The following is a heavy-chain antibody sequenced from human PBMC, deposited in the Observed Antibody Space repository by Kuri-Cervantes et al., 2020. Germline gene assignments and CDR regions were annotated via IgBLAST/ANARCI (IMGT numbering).Heavy chain of an antibody. Sequence: GESLKISCVVSGFTFDDYGMGWVRQAPGKGLEWVSGMNWNGGTTSYADSVKGRFTISRDNAKNSLYLQVNSLRAEDTAVYYCARDRVQLPAAMEGYYYYYYMDVWGKGTTVTVSS. D-gene: IGHD2-2*01. CDR3: ARDRVQLPAAMEGYYYYYYMDV. V-gene: IGHV3-20*04. CDR2: MNWNGGTT. J-gene: IGHJ6*03. CDR1: GFTFDDYG.